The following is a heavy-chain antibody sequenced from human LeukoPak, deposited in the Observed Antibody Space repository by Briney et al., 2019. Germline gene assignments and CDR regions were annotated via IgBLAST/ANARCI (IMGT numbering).Heavy chain of an antibody. CDR2: ISYDGSNK. Sequence: PGRSLRLSCAASGFTFSSYAMHWVRQAPGKGLEWVAVISYDGSNKYYADSVKGRFTISRDNSKNTLYLQMNSLRAEDTAVYYCARVKGIYSYGSNWFDPWGQGTLVTVSS. J-gene: IGHJ5*02. V-gene: IGHV3-30-3*01. CDR3: ARVKGIYSYGSNWFDP. CDR1: GFTFSSYA. D-gene: IGHD5-18*01.